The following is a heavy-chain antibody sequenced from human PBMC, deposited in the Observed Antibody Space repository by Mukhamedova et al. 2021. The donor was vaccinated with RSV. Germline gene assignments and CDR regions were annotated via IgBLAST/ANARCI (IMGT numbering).Heavy chain of an antibody. CDR3: ARDTVTQGSDTFGI. CDR1: SDYN. D-gene: IGHD4-17*01. J-gene: IGHJ3*02. Sequence: SDYNMNWVRQAPGKGLEWVSSISTTSSYINYADSLNGRFTISRDNAKNSLFLQMNSLRAEDTAVYYCARDTVTQGSDTFGIWGQG. CDR2: ISTTSSYI. V-gene: IGHV3-21*01.